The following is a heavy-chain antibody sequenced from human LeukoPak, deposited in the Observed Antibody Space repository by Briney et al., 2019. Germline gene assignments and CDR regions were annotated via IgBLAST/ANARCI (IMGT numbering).Heavy chain of an antibody. V-gene: IGHV1-69*01. D-gene: IGHD5-24*01. CDR1: GGTFSSYA. J-gene: IGHJ4*02. Sequence: SVKVSCKASGGTFSSYAISWVRQAPGQGLEWMGGIIPIFGTANYAQKFQGRVTITADESTSTAYMELSSLRSEDTAVYYCARGEEMATPFDYWGQETLVTVSS. CDR3: ARGEEMATPFDY. CDR2: IIPIFGTA.